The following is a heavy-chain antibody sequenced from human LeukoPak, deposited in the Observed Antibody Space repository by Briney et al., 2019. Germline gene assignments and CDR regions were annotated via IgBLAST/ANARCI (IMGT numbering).Heavy chain of an antibody. CDR3: ARGSVAAEPGNFDY. V-gene: IGHV1-8*03. CDR2: MNPNSGNT. J-gene: IGHJ4*02. CDR1: GYTFTSYD. D-gene: IGHD6-13*01. Sequence: GASVKVSCKASGYTFTSYDINWVRQATGQGLEWMGWMNPNSGNTGYAQKFQGRVTITRNTSISTAYMELSSLRSEDTAVYYCARGSVAAEPGNFDYWGQGTLVTVSS.